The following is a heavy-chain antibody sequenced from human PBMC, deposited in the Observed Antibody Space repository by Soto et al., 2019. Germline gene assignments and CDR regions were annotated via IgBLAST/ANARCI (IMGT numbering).Heavy chain of an antibody. CDR1: GYTVTSYG. Sequence: ASVKVSGQASGYTVTSYGISWVRQAPGEGLEWMGWISAYNGNANYAQKLQGRVTMTTDTSTSTAYMELRSLRSDDTAVYYCARDRPDFWSGYYLPRFDPWGQGTLVTVSS. D-gene: IGHD3-3*01. J-gene: IGHJ5*02. V-gene: IGHV1-18*04. CDR2: ISAYNGNA. CDR3: ARDRPDFWSGYYLPRFDP.